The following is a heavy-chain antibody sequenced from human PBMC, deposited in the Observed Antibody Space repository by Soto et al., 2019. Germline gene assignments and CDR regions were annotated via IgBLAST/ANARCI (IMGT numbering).Heavy chain of an antibody. Sequence: GGSLRLSCAASGFTFSSYAMSWVRQAPGKGLEWVSAISGSGGNTYYADSVKGRFTISRDNSKNTLYLQMNSLRAEDTAVYYCAKEGHDILTPERGVFDYWGQGTLVTVSS. D-gene: IGHD3-9*01. CDR1: GFTFSSYA. CDR2: ISGSGGNT. J-gene: IGHJ4*02. V-gene: IGHV3-23*01. CDR3: AKEGHDILTPERGVFDY.